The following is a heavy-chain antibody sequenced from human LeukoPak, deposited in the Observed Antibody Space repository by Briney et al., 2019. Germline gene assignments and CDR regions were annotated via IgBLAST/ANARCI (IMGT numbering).Heavy chain of an antibody. J-gene: IGHJ4*02. CDR2: IYYSGST. V-gene: IGHV4-39*07. D-gene: IGHD6-13*01. CDR3: ARTIAAAGTLTFDY. CDR1: GGSISSSSYY. Sequence: SETLSLTCTVSGGSISSSSYYWGWIRQPPGKGLEWIGSIYYSGSTYYNPSLKSRVTISVDTSKNQFSLKLSSVTAADTAVYFCARTIAAAGTLTFDYWGQGTMVTVSS.